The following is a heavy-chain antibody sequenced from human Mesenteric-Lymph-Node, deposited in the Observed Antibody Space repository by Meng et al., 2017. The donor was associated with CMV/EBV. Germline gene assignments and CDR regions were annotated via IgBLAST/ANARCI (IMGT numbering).Heavy chain of an antibody. Sequence: FSLSNSGMSVGWIRQPPGKALEWLAIIYWDDDKRYRPSLKSRLTVTKDTSKNLVFLIMTNMDPVDTATYYCAHPRFTGYAMYYFDFWGQGTLVTVSS. CDR2: IYWDDDK. CDR3: AHPRFTGYAMYYFDF. J-gene: IGHJ4*02. V-gene: IGHV2-5*02. D-gene: IGHD5-12*01. CDR1: FSLSNSGMS.